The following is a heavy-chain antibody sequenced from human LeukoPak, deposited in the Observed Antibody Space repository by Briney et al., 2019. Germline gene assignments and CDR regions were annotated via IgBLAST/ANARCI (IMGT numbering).Heavy chain of an antibody. V-gene: IGHV3-74*01. CDR3: APHLSVIVPSAQYGMDF. J-gene: IGHJ6*02. CDR2: INSDGRNI. CDR1: GFSFSSYW. D-gene: IGHD2/OR15-2a*01. Sequence: PGGSLRLSCAASGFSFSSYWMHWVRQAPGKGLVWVSRINSDGRNINYADSVKGRFTISRDNAKNMLYLQMNSLRAKDTAVYYCAPHLSVIVPSAQYGMDFWGQGTTVTVSS.